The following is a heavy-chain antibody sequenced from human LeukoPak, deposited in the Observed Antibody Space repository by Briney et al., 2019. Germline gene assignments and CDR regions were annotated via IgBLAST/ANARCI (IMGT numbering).Heavy chain of an antibody. D-gene: IGHD4-17*01. CDR3: ARPKGDYVLLSGMDV. Sequence: GRSLRLSCAASGFTFSSYAMYWVRQAPGKGLEWVSVISYDGSNKYYADSVKGRFTISRDHSKNTLYLQVNSLRAEDTAVYYCARPKGDYVLLSGMDVWGQGTTVTVSS. V-gene: IGHV3-30-3*01. J-gene: IGHJ6*02. CDR2: ISYDGSNK. CDR1: GFTFSSYA.